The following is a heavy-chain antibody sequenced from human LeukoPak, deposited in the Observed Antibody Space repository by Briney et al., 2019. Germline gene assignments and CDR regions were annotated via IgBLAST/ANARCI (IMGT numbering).Heavy chain of an antibody. CDR3: AREKKTEWTTGAFDM. Sequence: GGSLRLSCAASGFTFSSYSLNWVRQAPGKGLEWVPYISSTSDTIYYADSVKGRFTISRDSARNSLYPQMNSLRAEDTAVYYCAREKKTEWTTGAFDMWGQGTMVIVSS. D-gene: IGHD3-3*01. CDR2: ISSTSDTI. CDR1: GFTFSSYS. V-gene: IGHV3-48*01. J-gene: IGHJ3*02.